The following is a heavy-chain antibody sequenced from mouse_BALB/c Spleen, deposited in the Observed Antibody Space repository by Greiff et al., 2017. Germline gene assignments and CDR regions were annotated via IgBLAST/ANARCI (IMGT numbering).Heavy chain of an antibody. J-gene: IGHJ4*01. D-gene: IGHD1-1*01. CDR1: GFTFSSYA. CDR2: ISSGGST. Sequence: EVQLVESGGGLVKPGGSLKLSCAASGFTFSSYAMSWVRQTPEKRLEWVASISSGGSTYYPDSVKGRFTISRDNARNILYLQMSSLRSEDTAMYYCARGPYYYGSSSYAMDYWGQGTSVTVSS. V-gene: IGHV5-6-5*01. CDR3: ARGPYYYGSSSYAMDY.